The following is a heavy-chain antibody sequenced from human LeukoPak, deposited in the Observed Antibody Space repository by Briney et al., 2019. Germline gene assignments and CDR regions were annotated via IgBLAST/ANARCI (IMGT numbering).Heavy chain of an antibody. V-gene: IGHV1-69*04. CDR1: GDTFSNYA. D-gene: IGHD2-21*01. CDR3: ARDDGPAGDFPFDV. Sequence: ASVKVSCKASGDTFSNYAFSWVRQAPGQGLEWMGRIAPILDIISYGQRFQDRVTITAANSTNTIYLEPTSLRSEDTAVYFCARDDGPAGDFPFDVWGQGTMLTVAS. CDR2: IAPILDII. J-gene: IGHJ3*01.